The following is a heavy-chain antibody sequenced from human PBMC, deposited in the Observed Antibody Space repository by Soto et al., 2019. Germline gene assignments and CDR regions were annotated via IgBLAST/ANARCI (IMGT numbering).Heavy chain of an antibody. CDR2: IWYDGSNK. D-gene: IGHD6-13*01. CDR1: GFTFSSYG. CDR3: ARDDIAAADNWFDP. Sequence: SLRLSCAASGFTFSSYGMHWVRQAPGKGLEWVAVIWYDGSNKYYADSVKGRFTISRDNSKNTLYLQMNSLRAEDTAVYYCARDDIAAADNWFDPWGQGTLVTVSS. J-gene: IGHJ5*02. V-gene: IGHV3-33*01.